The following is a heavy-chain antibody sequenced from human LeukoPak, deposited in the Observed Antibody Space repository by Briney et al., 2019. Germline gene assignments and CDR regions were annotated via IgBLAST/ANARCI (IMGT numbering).Heavy chain of an antibody. CDR2: IRKGGSEK. J-gene: IGHJ4*02. Sequence: GGSLRLSCAASGFTFEIYWMSWVRQAPGKGLEWVANIRKGGSEKNYVDSVKGRFTISRDNAKNSLYLQMNSLRDEDTAVYYCARDSRFGKLLIPYFDYWGQGTLVTVSS. CDR1: GFTFEIYW. D-gene: IGHD3-10*01. CDR3: ARDSRFGKLLIPYFDY. V-gene: IGHV3-7*01.